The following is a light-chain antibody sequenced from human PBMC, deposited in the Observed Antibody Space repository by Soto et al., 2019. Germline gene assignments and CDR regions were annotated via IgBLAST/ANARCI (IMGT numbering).Light chain of an antibody. CDR2: AAS. CDR1: HDISTY. J-gene: IGKJ1*01. CDR3: QHSTTWT. V-gene: IGKV1-9*01. Sequence: DMQLTQSPSLLSASVGDRVTITCRASHDISTYLAWYQQKPGKAPKLLIYAASSLQSGVPSRFSGSGSETDFTLTISSLQPEDFATYSCQHSTTWTFGQGTKVDIK.